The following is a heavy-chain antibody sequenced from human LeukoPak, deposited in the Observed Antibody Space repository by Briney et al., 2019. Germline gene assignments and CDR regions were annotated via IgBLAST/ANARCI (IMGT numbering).Heavy chain of an antibody. CDR1: GHTFTSYD. Sequence: ASVKVSCKASGHTFTSYDINWVRQATGQGLEWMGWMNPNSGNTGYAQKFQGRVTITRNTSISTAYMELSSLRSEDTAVYYCARTYYYGSGSLRAWFDPWGQGTLVTVSS. D-gene: IGHD3-10*01. CDR2: MNPNSGNT. J-gene: IGHJ5*02. V-gene: IGHV1-8*03. CDR3: ARTYYYGSGSLRAWFDP.